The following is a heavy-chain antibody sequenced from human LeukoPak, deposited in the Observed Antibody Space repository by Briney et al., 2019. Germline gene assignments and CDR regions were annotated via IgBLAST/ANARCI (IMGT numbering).Heavy chain of an antibody. CDR1: GGTFTRNA. D-gene: IGHD2-15*01. CDR3: ARVHAVGVPVAIDAYYSYGMDV. J-gene: IGHJ6*02. Sequence: GASGRVSYKAAGGTFTRNAISRGGEAPGQGREWRGRCIPMVGVETYAKRFQGRVSITSDRSSSTTYMELKRLRSEERAVYYFARVHAVGVPVAIDAYYSYGMDVWGQGTAVTVSS. CDR2: CIPMVGVE. V-gene: IGHV1-69*04.